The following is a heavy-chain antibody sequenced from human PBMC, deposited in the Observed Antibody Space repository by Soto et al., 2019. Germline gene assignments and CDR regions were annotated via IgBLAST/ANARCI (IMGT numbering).Heavy chain of an antibody. V-gene: IGHV3-73*01. CDR1: GFTFSGSA. J-gene: IGHJ6*03. CDR2: IRSKANGYAT. CDR3: TRDYGDKRGTDYYYYYYMDV. D-gene: IGHD4-17*01. Sequence: EVQLVESGGGLVQPGGSLKLSCAASGFTFSGSAMHWVRQASGKGLEWVGRIRSKANGYATANAASVKGRFTISRDDSKNTAYLQMNSLKTEDTAVYYCTRDYGDKRGTDYYYYYYMDVWGKGTTVTVSS.